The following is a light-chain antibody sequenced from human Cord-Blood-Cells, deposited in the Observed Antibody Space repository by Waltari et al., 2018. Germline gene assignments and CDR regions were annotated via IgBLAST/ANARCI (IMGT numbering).Light chain of an antibody. CDR3: QQRSNLIT. CDR2: DAS. Sequence: EIVLTQSPATLSLSPGERATLSCRASQSVSSYLAWYQQKPGQAPRLLIYDASNRATGIPARFSGGGYGTDFTLTISSLEPEDFAVYYCQQRSNLITFGQGTRLEIK. CDR1: QSVSSY. J-gene: IGKJ5*01. V-gene: IGKV3-11*01.